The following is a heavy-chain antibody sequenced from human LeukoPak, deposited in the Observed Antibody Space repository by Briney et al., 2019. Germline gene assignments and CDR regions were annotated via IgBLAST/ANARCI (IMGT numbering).Heavy chain of an antibody. CDR1: GFTFSSYG. D-gene: IGHD6-19*01. Sequence: GSLRRSCAASGFTFSSYGMYWVRQAPSKGLEWVASILYDGSNKFYLDSVKGRFTISRDNSRNTLYLQMNSLRAEDTAVYYCARLTGWDNYYSYMDVWGKGTTVTVSS. CDR3: ARLTGWDNYYSYMDV. CDR2: ILYDGSNK. J-gene: IGHJ6*03. V-gene: IGHV3-30*02.